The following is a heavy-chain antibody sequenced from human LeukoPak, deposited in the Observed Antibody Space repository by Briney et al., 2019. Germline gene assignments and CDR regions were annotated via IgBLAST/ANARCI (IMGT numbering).Heavy chain of an antibody. CDR1: GFTFSSYW. CDR2: IDHDGREK. V-gene: IGHV3-7*05. Sequence: GGSLRLSCAASGFTFSSYWMTWVRQAPGKGLEWVANIDHDGREKYYVDSVKGLFTISRDNAKNSLFLQMNSLRAEDTAVYYCARGAGGDYWGQGTLVTVSS. CDR3: ARGAGGDY. J-gene: IGHJ4*02.